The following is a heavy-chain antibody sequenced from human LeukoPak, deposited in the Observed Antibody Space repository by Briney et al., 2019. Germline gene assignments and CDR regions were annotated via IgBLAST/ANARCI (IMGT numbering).Heavy chain of an antibody. V-gene: IGHV1-69*13. CDR1: GDTFSSYA. CDR3: AREEPSGSVPRYYYGMDV. D-gene: IGHD3-10*01. J-gene: IGHJ6*02. Sequence: GASVKVSCKASGDTFSSYAISWVRQAPGQGLEWMGGIIPIFGTANYAQKFQGRVTITADESTSTAYMELSSLRSEDTAVYYCAREEPSGSVPRYYYGMDVWGQGTTVTVSS. CDR2: IIPIFGTA.